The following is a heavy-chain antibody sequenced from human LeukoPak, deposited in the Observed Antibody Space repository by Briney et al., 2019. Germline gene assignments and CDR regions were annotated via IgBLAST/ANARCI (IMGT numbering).Heavy chain of an antibody. V-gene: IGHV3-23*01. D-gene: IGHD5-18*01. CDR1: GFTLSNYA. CDR2: INAPGVST. Sequence: PGGSLRLSCAASGFTLSNYAMTWVRQAPGKGLEWVSGINAPGVSTYYADSVKGRFTISRDNSKSTLYLQMNSLRAEDTAIYYCAKVRDTSFYYYGMDVWGQGTTVTVSS. CDR3: AKVRDTSFYYYGMDV. J-gene: IGHJ6*02.